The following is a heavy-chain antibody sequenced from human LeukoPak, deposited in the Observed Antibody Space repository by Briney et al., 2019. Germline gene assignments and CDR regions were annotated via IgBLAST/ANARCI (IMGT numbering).Heavy chain of an antibody. CDR1: GGSISSSSYY. D-gene: IGHD6-19*01. J-gene: IGHJ5*02. CDR2: IYYSGST. CDR3: ARFGYSSGWLFDP. Sequence: SETLSLTCTVSGGSISSSSYYWGWIRQPPGKGLEWIGSIYYSGSTYYNPSLKSRVTISVDTSKNQFSLKLSSVTAADTAVYYCARFGYSSGWLFDPWGQGTLVTVSS. V-gene: IGHV4-39*07.